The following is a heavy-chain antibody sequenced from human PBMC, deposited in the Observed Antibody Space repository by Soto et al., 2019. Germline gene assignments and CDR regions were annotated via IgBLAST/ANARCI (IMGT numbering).Heavy chain of an antibody. CDR1: GFTFSSYG. CDR2: IWYDGSNK. V-gene: IGHV3-33*01. D-gene: IGHD3-10*01. J-gene: IGHJ3*02. Sequence: QVQLVESGGGVVQPGRSLRLSCAASGFTFSSYGMHWVRQAPGKGLEWVAVIWYDGSNKYYADSVKGRFTISRDNSKNTLYLQMNSLRAEDTAVYYCARDHSRGGHAFDIWGQGTMVTVSS. CDR3: ARDHSRGGHAFDI.